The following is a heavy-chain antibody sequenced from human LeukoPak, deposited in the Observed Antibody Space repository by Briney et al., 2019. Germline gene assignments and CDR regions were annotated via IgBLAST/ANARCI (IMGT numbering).Heavy chain of an antibody. CDR1: GGTFSSYA. J-gene: IGHJ4*02. CDR2: IIPILGIA. Sequence: SVKVSCKASGGTFSSYAISWVRQAPGQGLEWMGRIIPILGIANYAQKFQGRVTITADKSTSTAYMELSSLRSEDTAVYYCARGTKWGLRDYWGQGTLVTVSS. V-gene: IGHV1-69*04. CDR3: ARGTKWGLRDY. D-gene: IGHD1-26*01.